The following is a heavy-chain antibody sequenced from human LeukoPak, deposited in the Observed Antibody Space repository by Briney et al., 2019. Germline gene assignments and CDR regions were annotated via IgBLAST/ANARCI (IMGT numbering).Heavy chain of an antibody. CDR2: IYYSGST. CDR1: GGSISIYY. CDR3: ASAKTTTDYFDY. D-gene: IGHD1-26*01. Sequence: SETLSLTCTVSGGSISIYYWSWIRQPPGKGLEWIGYIYYSGSTNYNPSLKSRVTISVDTSKNQFSLKLSSVTAADTAVYYCASAKTTTDYFDYWGQGTLVTVSS. V-gene: IGHV4-59*08. J-gene: IGHJ4*02.